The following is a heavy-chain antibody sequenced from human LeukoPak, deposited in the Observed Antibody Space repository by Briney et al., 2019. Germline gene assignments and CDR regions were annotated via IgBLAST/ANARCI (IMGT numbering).Heavy chain of an antibody. V-gene: IGHV3-7*01. CDR1: GFNFNNHW. CDR2: IKQDGTVK. CDR3: VRAFDRFGMVIMSYDL. Sequence: PGGSLRLSCTASGFNFNNHWMSWVRQAPGKELKWVANIKQDGTVKNYLGSVTGRFTISGDNARNSLFLQMGSLRADDTALYYCVRAFDRFGMVIMSYDLWGRGTLVTVSS. J-gene: IGHJ4*02. D-gene: IGHD3-3*01.